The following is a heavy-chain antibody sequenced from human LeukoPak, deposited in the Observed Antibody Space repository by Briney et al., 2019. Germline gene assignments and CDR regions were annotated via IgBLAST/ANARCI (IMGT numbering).Heavy chain of an antibody. D-gene: IGHD6-19*01. V-gene: IGHV3-23*01. J-gene: IGHJ4*02. Sequence: GGSLRLSCAASGFTFSSYAMSWVRQAPGKGLEWVSAISGSGGSTYYADAVKGRFTVSRDNAKNSLYLQMDSLRAEDTAVYYCARGYGSGWLWGQGTLVTVSS. CDR1: GFTFSSYA. CDR3: ARGYGSGWL. CDR2: ISGSGGST.